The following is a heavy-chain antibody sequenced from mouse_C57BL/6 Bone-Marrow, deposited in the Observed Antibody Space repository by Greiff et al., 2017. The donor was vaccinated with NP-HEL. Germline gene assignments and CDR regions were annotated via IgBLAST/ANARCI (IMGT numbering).Heavy chain of an antibody. Sequence: VQLQQSGAELVRPGTSVKVSCKASGYAFTNYLIEWVKQRPGQGLEWIGVINPGSGGTNYNEKFKGKATLTADKSSSTAYMQLSSLTSEDSAVYFCARSGSSGYFFAYWGQGTLVTVSA. D-gene: IGHD3-2*02. CDR1: GYAFTNYL. CDR3: ARSGSSGYFFAY. CDR2: INPGSGGT. V-gene: IGHV1-54*01. J-gene: IGHJ3*01.